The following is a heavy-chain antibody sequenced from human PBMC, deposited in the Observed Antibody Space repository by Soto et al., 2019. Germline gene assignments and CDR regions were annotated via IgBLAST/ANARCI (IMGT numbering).Heavy chain of an antibody. J-gene: IGHJ6*02. CDR3: ARDLMEQQLVSYYYYGMDV. CDR2: ISYDGSNK. D-gene: IGHD6-13*01. V-gene: IGHV3-30-3*01. CDR1: GFTFSSYA. Sequence: LRLSCAASGFTFSSYAMHWVRQAPGKGLEWVAVISYDGSNKYYADSVKGRFTISRDNSKNTLYLQMNSLRAEDTAVYYCARDLMEQQLVSYYYYGMDVWGQGTTVTVSS.